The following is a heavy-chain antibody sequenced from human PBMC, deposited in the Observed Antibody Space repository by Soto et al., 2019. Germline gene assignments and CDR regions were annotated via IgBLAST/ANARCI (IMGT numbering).Heavy chain of an antibody. CDR2: TRNKANSYTT. D-gene: IGHD5-12*01. CDR3: AIHDPHYSGYDLGYYYYYMDV. J-gene: IGHJ6*03. CDR1: GFTFSDHY. V-gene: IGHV3-72*01. Sequence: EVQLVESGGGLVQPGGSLRLSCAASGFTFSDHYMDWVRQAPGKGLEWVGRTRNKANSYTTEYAASVKGRFTISRDDSKNSLYLQMNSLKTEDTAVYYCAIHDPHYSGYDLGYYYYYMDVWGKGTTVTVSS.